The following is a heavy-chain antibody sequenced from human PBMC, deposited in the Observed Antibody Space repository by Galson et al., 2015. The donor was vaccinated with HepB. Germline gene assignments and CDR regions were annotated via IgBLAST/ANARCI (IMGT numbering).Heavy chain of an antibody. CDR1: GFTFSTYS. J-gene: IGHJ4*02. D-gene: IGHD3-3*01. CDR2: INSVSSHI. V-gene: IGHV3-21*01. Sequence: SLRLSCAAYGFTFSTYSMTWARQAPGMGLEWVSSINSVSSHIYYADSVSGRFTISRDNAKSSLYLQMNSLRAEDTAVYYCVRARREILRFFDSDHWGQGTLVTVSS. CDR3: VRARREILRFFDSDH.